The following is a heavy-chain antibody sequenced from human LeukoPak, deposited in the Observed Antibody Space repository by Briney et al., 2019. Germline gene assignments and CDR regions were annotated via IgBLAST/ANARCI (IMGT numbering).Heavy chain of an antibody. V-gene: IGHV4-38-2*02. Sequence: SETLSLTCTVSGYSISSGYYWGWIRQPPGKGLEWIGSIYHSGSTYYNPSLKSRVTISVDTSKNQFSLKLSSVTAADTAVYYCARVSGYSGSYSYFDYWGQGTLVTVSS. J-gene: IGHJ4*02. D-gene: IGHD1-26*01. CDR3: ARVSGYSGSYSYFDY. CDR2: IYHSGST. CDR1: GYSISSGYY.